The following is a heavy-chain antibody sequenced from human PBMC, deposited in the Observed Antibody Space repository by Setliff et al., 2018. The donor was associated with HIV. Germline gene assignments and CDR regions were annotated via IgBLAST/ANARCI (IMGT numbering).Heavy chain of an antibody. Sequence: SETLSLTCAVYGVSLSGYYWSWIRQPPGKGLEWIGEIDHSGNTNYNPSLKSRVTISGDTSKNQFSLKLSSVTAADTAIYYCTRVRLLYSDSSPVWFDPWGQGTLVTVSS. J-gene: IGHJ5*02. CDR3: TRVRLLYSDSSPVWFDP. D-gene: IGHD3-22*01. CDR1: GVSLSGYY. V-gene: IGHV4-34*01. CDR2: IDHSGNT.